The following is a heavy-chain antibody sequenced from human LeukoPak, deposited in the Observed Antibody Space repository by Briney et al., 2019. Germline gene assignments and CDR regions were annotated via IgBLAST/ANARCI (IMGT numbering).Heavy chain of an antibody. V-gene: IGHV4-39*07. CDR3: ARRLYQLSRYAFDI. D-gene: IGHD3-3*01. J-gene: IGHJ3*02. CDR1: GGSIYSSNSY. Sequence: SETLSPTCTVSGGSIYSSNSYWGWIRQPPGKGLEWIGSIFYGGSTFYNPSLKRRVTISADTSKNQVSLKVSSVTAADTAVYYCARRLYQLSRYAFDIWGQGTMVTVSS. CDR2: IFYGGST.